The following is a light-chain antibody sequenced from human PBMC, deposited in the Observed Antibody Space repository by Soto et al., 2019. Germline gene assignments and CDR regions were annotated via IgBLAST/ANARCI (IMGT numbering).Light chain of an antibody. CDR1: QNIGSW. Sequence: DIQMTQSPSTLSASVGDGVTITCRASQNIGSWLAWYQQKPGEAPKLLIYKATNLQSGVPSRFSGSGSGTVFSLTISSLYHVDAATYFCQQYNCSQCSFGPGTKLDI. V-gene: IGKV1-5*03. CDR2: KAT. J-gene: IGKJ2*02. CDR3: QQYNCSQCS.